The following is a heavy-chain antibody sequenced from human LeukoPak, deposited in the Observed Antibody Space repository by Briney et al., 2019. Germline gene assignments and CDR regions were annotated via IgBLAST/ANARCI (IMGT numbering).Heavy chain of an antibody. V-gene: IGHV6-1*01. CDR1: GDSFSSNSAA. CDR3: AKTGTSGGCDY. CDR2: TYYRSKWFN. Sequence: SQTLSLTCAISGDSFSSNSAAWNWIRQSPSSGLEWLGRTYYRSKWFNDYAVSVKSRITINADTSKNQFSLQLNSVTPEDTAVYYCAKTGTSGGCDYWGQGTLVTVSS. D-gene: IGHD3-10*01. J-gene: IGHJ4*02.